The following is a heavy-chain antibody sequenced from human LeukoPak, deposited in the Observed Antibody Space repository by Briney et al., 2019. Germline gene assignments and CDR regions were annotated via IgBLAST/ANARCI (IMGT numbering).Heavy chain of an antibody. CDR2: FSGGGDS. J-gene: IGHJ4*02. CDR3: GKEVERHFDLKY. Sequence: GGFLRLSCAASGFTSGIYGVSWVRQAPGKGLEWVSAFSGGGDSYYADSVKGRFTISRDNSKKILYLQMNSLRAEDTAVYYCGKEVERHFDLKYWGQGTLVTVSS. V-gene: IGHV3-23*01. CDR1: GFTSGIYG.